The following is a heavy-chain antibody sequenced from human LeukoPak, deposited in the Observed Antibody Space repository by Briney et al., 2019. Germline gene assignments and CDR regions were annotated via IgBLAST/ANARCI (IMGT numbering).Heavy chain of an antibody. D-gene: IGHD3-22*01. CDR3: ARELTMIVEEVALDALDI. V-gene: IGHV4-4*07. CDR1: GGSISSYY. CDR2: IYTSGST. Sequence: SETLSLTCTVSGGSISSYYWSWIRQPAGKGLEWIGRIYTSGSTNYNPSLQTLVTMSVDTSKHQFSLKLSSVTAADTAVYYCARELTMIVEEVALDALDIWGQGTMVTVSS. J-gene: IGHJ3*02.